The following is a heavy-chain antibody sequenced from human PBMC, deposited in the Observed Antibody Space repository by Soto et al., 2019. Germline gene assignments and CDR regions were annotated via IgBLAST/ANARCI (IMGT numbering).Heavy chain of an antibody. CDR1: GYNFSAYY. V-gene: IGHV1-8*01. CDR2: LNPRNGQT. D-gene: IGHD5-18*01. CDR3: ARETDTSMVDY. J-gene: IGHJ4*02. Sequence: QVQRVQSGAEVKKPGASVKVSCQTSGYNFSAYYFNWVRQAAGQGPEWMGWLNPRNGQTGYVQKFRGRVTMTRDTSIATVYLELSRLKSADTAIYFCARETDTSMVDYWGQGTLVTVSS.